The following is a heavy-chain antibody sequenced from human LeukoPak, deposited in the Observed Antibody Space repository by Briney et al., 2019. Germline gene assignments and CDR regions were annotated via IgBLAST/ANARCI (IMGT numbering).Heavy chain of an antibody. V-gene: IGHV1-46*01. CDR3: AREGPYCSSTSCYGGFDY. Sequence: ASVKVSCKASGYTFTNHYMHWVRQASEQGLEWMGIINPSGGSTSYAQKFQGRVTVTRDTSTSTVYMELSSLRSEDTAMYYCAREGPYCSSTSCYGGFDYWGQGTLVTVSS. J-gene: IGHJ4*02. CDR1: GYTFTNHY. CDR2: INPSGGST. D-gene: IGHD2-2*01.